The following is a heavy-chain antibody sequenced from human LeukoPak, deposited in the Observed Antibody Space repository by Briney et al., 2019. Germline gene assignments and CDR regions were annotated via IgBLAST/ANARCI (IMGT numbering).Heavy chain of an antibody. CDR3: ARDFVDGYCSGGSCHNWFDP. Sequence: SVKVSCKASGGTFSSYAISWVRQAPGQGLEWMGGITPIFGTANYAQKFQGRVTITADESTSTAYMELSSLRSEDTAVYYCARDFVDGYCSGGSCHNWFDPWGQETLVTVSS. J-gene: IGHJ5*02. CDR2: ITPIFGTA. D-gene: IGHD2-15*01. CDR1: GGTFSSYA. V-gene: IGHV1-69*01.